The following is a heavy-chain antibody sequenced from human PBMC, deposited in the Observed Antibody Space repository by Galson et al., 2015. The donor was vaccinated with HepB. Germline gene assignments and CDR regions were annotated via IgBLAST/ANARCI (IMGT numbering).Heavy chain of an antibody. V-gene: IGHV3-21*01. Sequence: SLRLSCAASGFTFSSYSMNWVRQAPGKGLEWVSSIIRTSTYIYYADPVKDRFTISRDNAKNSLYLQMNSLRAEDTAMYYCARDSGNYGSFGEFDYWGQGTLVTVSS. CDR3: ARDSGNYGSFGEFDY. J-gene: IGHJ4*02. CDR2: IIRTSTYI. CDR1: GFTFSSYS. D-gene: IGHD3-10*01.